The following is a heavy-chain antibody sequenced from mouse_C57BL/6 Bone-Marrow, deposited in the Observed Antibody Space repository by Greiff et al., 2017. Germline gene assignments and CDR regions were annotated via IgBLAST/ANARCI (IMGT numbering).Heavy chain of an antibody. J-gene: IGHJ1*03. V-gene: IGHV14-4*01. CDR2: IDPENGDT. CDR1: GFNIKDDY. CDR3: TTKGGRYFDV. Sequence: EVQGVESGAELVRPGASVKLSCTASGFNIKDDYMHWVKQRPEQGLEWIGWIDPENGDTEYASKFQGKATITADTSSNTAYLQLSSLTSEDTAVYYCTTKGGRYFDVWGTGTTVTVSS. D-gene: IGHD1-1*02.